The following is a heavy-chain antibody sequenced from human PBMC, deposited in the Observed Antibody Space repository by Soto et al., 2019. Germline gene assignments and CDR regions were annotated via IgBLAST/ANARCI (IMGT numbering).Heavy chain of an antibody. D-gene: IGHD2-15*01. CDR3: ASLKYCSGGSCYSHPDY. V-gene: IGHV3-74*01. CDR1: GFTFSSYW. J-gene: IGHJ4*02. CDR2: INSDGSST. Sequence: EVQLVESGGGLVQPGGSLRLSCAASGFTFSSYWMHWVRQAPGKGLVWVSRINSDGSSTSYADSVKGRFTISRDNAKNTLYLQMNSLGAEDTAVYYCASLKYCSGGSCYSHPDYWGQGTLVTVSS.